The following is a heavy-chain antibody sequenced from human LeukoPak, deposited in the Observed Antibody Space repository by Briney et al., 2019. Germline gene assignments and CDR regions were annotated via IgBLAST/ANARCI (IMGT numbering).Heavy chain of an antibody. V-gene: IGHV3-66*01. Sequence: PGGSLRLSCAASGFTVSSNYMSWVRQAPGKGLEWVSVIYSGSSTYYADSVKGRFTISRDNSKNTVYLQMNSLRAEDTAVYYCVRDWDSGWSKWFDPWGQGSLVTVSS. J-gene: IGHJ5*02. D-gene: IGHD6-19*01. CDR1: GFTVSSNY. CDR2: IYSGSST. CDR3: VRDWDSGWSKWFDP.